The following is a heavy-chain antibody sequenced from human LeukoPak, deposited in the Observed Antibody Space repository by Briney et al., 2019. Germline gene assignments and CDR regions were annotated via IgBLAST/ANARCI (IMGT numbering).Heavy chain of an antibody. D-gene: IGHD5-18*01. CDR2: INHSGST. V-gene: IGHV4-34*01. Sequence: PSETLSLTCAVYGGSFSGYYWSWIRQPPGKGLEWIGEINHSGSTNYNPSLKSRVTISVDTSKNQFSLKLSSVTAADTAVYYCARGRRSWIQLWLLSVAFDYWGQGTLVTVSS. J-gene: IGHJ4*02. CDR1: GGSFSGYY. CDR3: ARGRRSWIQLWLLSVAFDY.